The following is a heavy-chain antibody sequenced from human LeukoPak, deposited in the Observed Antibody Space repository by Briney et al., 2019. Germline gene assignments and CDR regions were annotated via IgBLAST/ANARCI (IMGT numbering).Heavy chain of an antibody. Sequence: SQTLSLTCTVSGGSISSGSYYWSWIRQPPGKGLEWIGYIYYSGSTNYNPSLKSRVTISVDTSKNQFSLKLSSVTAADTAIYYCAKARGIAAGDYWGQGTLVTVSS. V-gene: IGHV4-61*01. CDR2: IYYSGST. CDR1: GGSISSGSYY. D-gene: IGHD6-13*01. J-gene: IGHJ4*02. CDR3: AKARGIAAGDY.